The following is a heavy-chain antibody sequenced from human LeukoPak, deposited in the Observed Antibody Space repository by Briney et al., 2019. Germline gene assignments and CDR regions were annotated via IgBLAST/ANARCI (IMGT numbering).Heavy chain of an antibody. CDR3: ARPYCRACDDAFDI. Sequence: WINPNSGGTNYAQKFQGRVTMTRDTSISTAYMELSRLRSDDTAVYYCARPYCRACDDAFDIWGQGTMVTVSS. J-gene: IGHJ3*02. D-gene: IGHD2-15*01. CDR2: INPNSGGT. V-gene: IGHV1-2*02.